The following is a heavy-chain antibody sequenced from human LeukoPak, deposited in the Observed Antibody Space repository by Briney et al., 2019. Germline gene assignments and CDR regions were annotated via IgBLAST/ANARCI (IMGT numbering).Heavy chain of an antibody. J-gene: IGHJ3*02. CDR1: GGSISSGDYY. CDR3: ARPITIFGVVTPEAFDI. V-gene: IGHV4-30-4*08. Sequence: SETLCLTCTVSGGSISSGDYYWSWIRQPPGKGLEWIGYIYYSGSTYYNPSLKSRVTVSVGTSKNQFSLKLSSVTAADTAVYYCARPITIFGVVTPEAFDIWGQGTMVTVSS. CDR2: IYYSGST. D-gene: IGHD3-3*01.